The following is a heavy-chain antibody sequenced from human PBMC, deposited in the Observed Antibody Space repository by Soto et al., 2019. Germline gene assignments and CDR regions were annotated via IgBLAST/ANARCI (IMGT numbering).Heavy chain of an antibody. V-gene: IGHV3-23*01. CDR3: AKVWFGEFFQPRDYYYYGMDV. Sequence: EVQLLESGGGLVQPGGSLRLSCAASGFTFSSYAMSWVRQAPGKGLEWVSAISGSGGSTYYADSVKGRFTISRDNSKNTLYLQMNSLRAEDTAVYYCAKVWFGEFFQPRDYYYYGMDVWGQGTTVTVSS. J-gene: IGHJ6*02. CDR1: GFTFSSYA. CDR2: ISGSGGST. D-gene: IGHD3-10*01.